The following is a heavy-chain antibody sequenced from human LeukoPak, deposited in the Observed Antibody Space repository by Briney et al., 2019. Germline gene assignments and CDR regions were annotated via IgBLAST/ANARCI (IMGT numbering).Heavy chain of an antibody. D-gene: IGHD1-26*01. CDR3: ARGGISAFMPDNWYFDL. J-gene: IGHJ2*01. CDR2: IGSAGAT. CDR1: GFTFSNYD. Sequence: GGSLGLSCAASGFTFSNYDMHWVRQTTGKGLEWVSAIGSAGATYYPGSLKGRFTISRENAKNSLFLQMNSLRVGDTAVYFCARGGISAFMPDNWYFDLWGRGTLVTVSS. V-gene: IGHV3-13*01.